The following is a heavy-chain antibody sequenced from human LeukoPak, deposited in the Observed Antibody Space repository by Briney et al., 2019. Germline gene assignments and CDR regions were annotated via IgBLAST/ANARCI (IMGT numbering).Heavy chain of an antibody. CDR2: IIPILGIA. Sequence: GASLKVSCKASGGTFSSYAISWVRQTPGQGLERMGRIIPILGIANYAQKFQGRVTITADKSTSTAYMELSSLRSEDTAVYYCAGDILTGSYGMDVWGQGTTVTVS. D-gene: IGHD3-9*01. V-gene: IGHV1-69*04. J-gene: IGHJ6*02. CDR1: GGTFSSYA. CDR3: AGDILTGSYGMDV.